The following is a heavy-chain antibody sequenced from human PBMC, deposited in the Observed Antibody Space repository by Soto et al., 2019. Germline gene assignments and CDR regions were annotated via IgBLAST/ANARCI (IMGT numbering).Heavy chain of an antibody. D-gene: IGHD2-2*01. CDR2: INPSGGST. CDR1: GYTFTSYY. J-gene: IGHJ6*02. V-gene: IGHV1-46*01. Sequence: ASVKVSCKASGYTFTSYYMHWVRQAPGQGLEWMGIINPSGGSTSYAQKFQGRVTMTRDTSTSTVYMELSSLRSEDTAVYYCARSEEGVGYCSSTSCYPGGYYYYGMDVWGQGXTVTVYS. CDR3: ARSEEGVGYCSSTSCYPGGYYYYGMDV.